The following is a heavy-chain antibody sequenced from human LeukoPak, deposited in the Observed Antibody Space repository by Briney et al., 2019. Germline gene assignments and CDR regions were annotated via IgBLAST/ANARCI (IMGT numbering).Heavy chain of an antibody. V-gene: IGHV3-74*01. CDR1: GFTFTTYW. Sequence: GGSLRLSCAASGFTFTTYWMHWVRQAPGKGLVRVSRINIDGTITNYADSVEGRFTISRDNAKNTLYLQMNSLRAEDTAVYYCATGKTATLPGYWGQGTLVTVSS. CDR2: INIDGTIT. J-gene: IGHJ4*02. CDR3: ATGKTATLPGY. D-gene: IGHD2-15*01.